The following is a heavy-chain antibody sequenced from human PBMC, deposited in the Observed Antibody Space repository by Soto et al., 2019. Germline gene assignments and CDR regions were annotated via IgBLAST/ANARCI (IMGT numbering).Heavy chain of an antibody. CDR2: IYYSGST. V-gene: IGHV4-39*01. Sequence: SETLSLTCTVSGGSITSSSYCWGWIRQPPGKGLEWIGNIYYSGSTYYNPSLKSRVTISVDTSKNQFSLKLSSVTAADTAVYYCMLGSGWKDFDYWGQGTLVTSPQ. CDR1: GGSITSSSYC. CDR3: MLGSGWKDFDY. J-gene: IGHJ4*02. D-gene: IGHD3-22*01.